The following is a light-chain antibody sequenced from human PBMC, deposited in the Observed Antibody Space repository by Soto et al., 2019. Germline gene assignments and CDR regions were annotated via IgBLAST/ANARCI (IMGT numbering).Light chain of an antibody. CDR3: QQTFSPPYT. J-gene: IGKJ2*01. V-gene: IGKV1-39*01. CDR2: VAS. CDR1: QSISSS. Sequence: DIQMTQSLSSLSASVGDTVTITCRASQSISSSLSWYQQKPGKAPKFLIYVASTLQRGVPSRFSGSGSGTDFTLTISSLQPEDVATYYCQQTFSPPYTLGQGTKLEIK.